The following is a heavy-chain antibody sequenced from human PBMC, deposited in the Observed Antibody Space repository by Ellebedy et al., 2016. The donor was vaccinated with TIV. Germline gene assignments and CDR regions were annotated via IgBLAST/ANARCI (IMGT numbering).Heavy chain of an antibody. CDR3: ARDLRGEGDY. Sequence: ASVKVSCKASGGIFRSYAISWVRQAPGQGLEWMGGIIAIFGTTNYAQKFQGRVTITADESTSTAYMELSSLRSDDTAVYYCARDLRGEGDYWGQGTLVTVSS. CDR1: GGIFRSYA. V-gene: IGHV1-69*13. J-gene: IGHJ4*02. CDR2: IIAIFGTT. D-gene: IGHD3-10*01.